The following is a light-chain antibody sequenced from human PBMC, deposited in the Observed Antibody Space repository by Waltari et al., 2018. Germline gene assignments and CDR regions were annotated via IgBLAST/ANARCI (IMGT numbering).Light chain of an antibody. CDR2: KAS. CDR1: QSISHW. CDR3: QRYEDYPPT. J-gene: IGKJ4*01. Sequence: DIQMTQSPSTLSASVGDSVTITCRASQSISHWLAWYQQKPGTAPKLLISKASSLEKEVPSRFSGSGSGTEFTLTSTNLQPDDFSTFDCQRYEDYPPTFGGGTKVEIK. V-gene: IGKV1-5*03.